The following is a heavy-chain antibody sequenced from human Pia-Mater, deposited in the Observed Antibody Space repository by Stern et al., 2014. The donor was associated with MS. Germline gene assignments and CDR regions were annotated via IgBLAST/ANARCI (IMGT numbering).Heavy chain of an antibody. J-gene: IGHJ6*02. CDR1: GFTFSSYG. CDR2: IWYDGSNK. Sequence: VQLVESGGGVVQPGRSLRLSCAASGFTFSSYGMHWVRQAPGKGLEWVAVIWYDGSNKFYADSVKGRFTISRDNSKNTLYLQMNSLRAEDTAVYYCARSSSPSPYYYYGMDVWGQGITVTVSS. V-gene: IGHV3-33*01. CDR3: ARSSSPSPYYYYGMDV. D-gene: IGHD6-13*01.